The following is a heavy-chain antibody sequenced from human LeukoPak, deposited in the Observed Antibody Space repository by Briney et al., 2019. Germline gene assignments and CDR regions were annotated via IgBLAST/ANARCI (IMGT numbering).Heavy chain of an antibody. CDR2: TYTSGST. CDR3: AREGGCYLGNWCDP. V-gene: IGHV4-61*02. CDR1: GGSITSGCYY. D-gene: IGHD1-26*01. Sequence: PSQTVSLTCTVSGGSITSGCYYWSWLRQAAGKGLEGIRRTYTSGSTNYNHSLKSPVPISVATSKNQFTLTLSPVTAAATAVYSCAREGGCYLGNWCDPWGQGTLVTVSS. J-gene: IGHJ5*02.